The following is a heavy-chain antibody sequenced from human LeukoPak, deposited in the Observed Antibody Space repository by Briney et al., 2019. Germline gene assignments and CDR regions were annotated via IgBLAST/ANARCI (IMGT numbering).Heavy chain of an antibody. D-gene: IGHD2-8*02. CDR3: ARAQTHGLPGWFDS. CDR2: VNYLGTA. Sequence: SQTLPLTCDVSGDSIKSDDHYWSWIRQPPGKNLEWIGYVNYLGTAYYNPSLRSRLNISLDTSKSHFSLKLTSVSVADTAIYSCARAQTHGLPGWFDSWGQGILVTVSS. CDR1: GDSIKSDDHY. J-gene: IGHJ5*01. V-gene: IGHV4-30-4*01.